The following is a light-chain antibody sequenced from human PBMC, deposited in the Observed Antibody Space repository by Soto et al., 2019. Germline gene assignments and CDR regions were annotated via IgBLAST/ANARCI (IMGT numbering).Light chain of an antibody. Sequence: QPVLTQPPSASGSPGQSVAISCTGTSSDVGGYNYVSWYQQHPGKAPKLMIYEVNKRPSGVPDRFSGSKSGNTASLTISGLQAEDEADYYCSSLTTRFTYVFGTGTKVTVL. CDR2: EVN. V-gene: IGLV2-8*01. CDR3: SSLTTRFTYV. CDR1: SSDVGGYNY. J-gene: IGLJ1*01.